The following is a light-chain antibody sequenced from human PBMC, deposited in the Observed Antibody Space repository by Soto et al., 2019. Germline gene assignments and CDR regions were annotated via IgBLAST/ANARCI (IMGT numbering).Light chain of an antibody. CDR2: AAS. J-gene: IGKJ2*01. V-gene: IGKV1-39*01. Sequence: DIQMTQSPSSLSASVGDRVTISCRASQSISTYLNWYRQKPGKAPELLIYAASSLQSGVPSRFSRSGSGTDFTLTISSLQPEDFSTYFCQQSYSSPYTFGQGTKLEIK. CDR3: QQSYSSPYT. CDR1: QSISTY.